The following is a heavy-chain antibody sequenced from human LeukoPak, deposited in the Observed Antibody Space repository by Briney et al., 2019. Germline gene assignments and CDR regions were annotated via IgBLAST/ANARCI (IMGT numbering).Heavy chain of an antibody. CDR3: ATEYNYGYNYLHY. V-gene: IGHV3-30*03. J-gene: IGHJ4*02. Sequence: GGSLRLSCAASGFTFSRYGMYWVSQAPGKGLEWVAVISFDGSIIHYADSVKGRFSISRDNSQNTLYLQMNSLRAEDTAVYYCATEYNYGYNYLHYWGQGTLVTVSS. CDR1: GFTFSRYG. CDR2: ISFDGSII. D-gene: IGHD5-18*01.